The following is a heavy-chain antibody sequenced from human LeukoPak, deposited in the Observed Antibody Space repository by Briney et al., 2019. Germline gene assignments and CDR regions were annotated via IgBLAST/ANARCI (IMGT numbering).Heavy chain of an antibody. CDR3: TILAVAGGEVFDY. J-gene: IGHJ4*02. CDR2: IKQDGSEK. Sequence: GGPLRLSCAASGFTFSSYWMSWVRQAPGKGLEWVANIKQDGSEKYYVDSVKGRFTISRDNAKNSLYLQMNSLRAEDTAVYYCTILAVAGGEVFDYWGQGTLVTVSS. V-gene: IGHV3-7*01. CDR1: GFTFSSYW. D-gene: IGHD6-19*01.